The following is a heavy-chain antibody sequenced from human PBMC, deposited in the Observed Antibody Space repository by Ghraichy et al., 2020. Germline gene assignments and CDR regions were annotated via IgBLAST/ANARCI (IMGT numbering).Heavy chain of an antibody. CDR2: ITYNGDTT. D-gene: IGHD3-3*02. J-gene: IGHJ4*01. CDR1: GFTFSSYD. Sequence: GGSLRLSCAASGFTFSSYDMSWVRQAPGKGLEWVSGITYNGDTTYYADSVKGRFTISRDNSKNTLYLQMNSLRTEDTALYYCAKHFIRTHDYWGHGTLVTVSS. CDR3: AKHFIRTHDY. V-gene: IGHV3-23*01.